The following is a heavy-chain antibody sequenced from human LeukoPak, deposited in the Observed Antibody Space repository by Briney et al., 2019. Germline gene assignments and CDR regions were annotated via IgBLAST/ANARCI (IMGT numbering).Heavy chain of an antibody. CDR1: GFTFSSYS. Sequence: PGGSLRLSCAASGFTFSSYSMNWVRQAPGKGLEWVAFIQYDGRNKYYSDSVKGRFTISRDNAKNSLYLQMNSLRAEDTAVYYCARVSLQHSSSWSSYYYYYMDVWGKGTTVTISS. V-gene: IGHV3-30*02. CDR2: IQYDGRNK. D-gene: IGHD6-13*01. CDR3: ARVSLQHSSSWSSYYYYYMDV. J-gene: IGHJ6*03.